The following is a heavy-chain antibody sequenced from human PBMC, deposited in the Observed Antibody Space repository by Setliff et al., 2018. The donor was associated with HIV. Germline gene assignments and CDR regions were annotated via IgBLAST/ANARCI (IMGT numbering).Heavy chain of an antibody. J-gene: IGHJ6*03. CDR2: IFYSGST. Sequence: SETLSLTCSVSGDSISTGTYYWGWIRQPPGKGLEWIGYIFYSGSTNYNPSLKSRVTISVDTSKNQFSLKLSSVTAADTAIFYCARATTGYSSIWYRNGLTYYYYMDVWGRGTKVTVSS. CDR1: GDSISTGTYY. CDR3: ARATTGYSSIWYRNGLTYYYYMDV. D-gene: IGHD6-13*01. V-gene: IGHV4-61*05.